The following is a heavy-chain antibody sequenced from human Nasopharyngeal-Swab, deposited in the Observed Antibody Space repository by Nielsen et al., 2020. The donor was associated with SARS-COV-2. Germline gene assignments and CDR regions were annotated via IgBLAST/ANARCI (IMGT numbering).Heavy chain of an antibody. D-gene: IGHD3-3*01. J-gene: IGHJ5*02. V-gene: IGHV3-7*01. CDR1: GFTFSESW. CDR2: MNKDASDI. Sequence: GGSLRLSCVASGFTFSESWMSWVRQIPGKGLEWVATMNKDASDISYVDSVKGRFTISRDSSKNTLYLQMSSLRPEDTAVYYCAKGGRRISEWHDRWGQGTLVTVSS. CDR3: AKGGRRISEWHDR.